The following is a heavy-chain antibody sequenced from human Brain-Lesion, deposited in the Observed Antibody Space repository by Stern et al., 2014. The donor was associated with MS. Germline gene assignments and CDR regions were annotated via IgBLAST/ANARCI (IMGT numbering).Heavy chain of an antibody. J-gene: IGHJ5*02. CDR1: GGSVSSTSYA. V-gene: IGHV4-39*02. CDR2: IYYRGDT. CDR3: AGEEDIRYCSGGSCTGNWFDP. Sequence: VQLVESGPGLVKPSETLSLTCTVAGGSVSSTSYAWAWVRQPPGKGLEWVGTIYYRGDTYYSPSLQSRLTISLDTAKNHLSLPLRSVTAADTAVYYCAGEEDIRYCSGGSCTGNWFDPWGQGTLVTVSS. D-gene: IGHD2-15*01.